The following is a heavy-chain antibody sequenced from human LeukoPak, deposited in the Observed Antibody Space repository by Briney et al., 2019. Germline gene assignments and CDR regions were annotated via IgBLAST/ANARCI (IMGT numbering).Heavy chain of an antibody. CDR3: GRGGSSGVDY. V-gene: IGHV1-3*01. J-gene: IGHJ4*02. D-gene: IGHD2-15*01. CDR2: IRADNGDT. Sequence: ASVKVSCKTSGYRFTDNALHWVRQAPEQRLEWMGWIRADNGDTKYSQKFEGRVTLTRDTSASTVYVELKSLRSEDTAVYYCGRGGSSGVDYWGQGTLATVSS. CDR1: GYRFTDNA.